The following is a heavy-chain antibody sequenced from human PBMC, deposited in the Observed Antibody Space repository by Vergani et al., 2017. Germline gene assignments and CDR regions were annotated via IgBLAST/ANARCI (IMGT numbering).Heavy chain of an antibody. CDR1: GFTFSSYG. Sequence: QVQLVESGGGVVQPGGSLRLSCAASGFTFSSYGMHWVRQAPGKGLEWVAFIRYDGSNKYYADSVKGRFTISRDNSKNTLYLQMNSLRAEDTAVYYCTTLSPNWAHWWGQGTLVNVSS. CDR3: TTLSPNWAHW. J-gene: IGHJ4*02. CDR2: IRYDGSNK. V-gene: IGHV3-30*02. D-gene: IGHD7-27*01.